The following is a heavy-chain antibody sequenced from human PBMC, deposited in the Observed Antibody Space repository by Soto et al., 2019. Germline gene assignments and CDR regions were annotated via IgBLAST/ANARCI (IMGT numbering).Heavy chain of an antibody. V-gene: IGHV3-74*01. J-gene: IGHJ4*02. CDR2: IYNDGTYS. D-gene: IGHD3-10*01. CDR3: TIGPRPISTGTGAY. Sequence: EVQLVESGGGVVPPGGSVRLSCAASGFIFKMYWMHWVRQSPGKGLVWISRIYNDGTYSDYADSVRGRFTISRDNFNDTWNLQMNKLRAYDTGLYYCTIGPRPISTGTGAYWGQGTQVPVSS. CDR1: GFIFKMYW.